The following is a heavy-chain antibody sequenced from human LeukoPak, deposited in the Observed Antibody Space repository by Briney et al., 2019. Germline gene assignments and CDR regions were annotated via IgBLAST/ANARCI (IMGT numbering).Heavy chain of an antibody. CDR3: ARETDYPDAFDI. D-gene: IGHD3-16*01. Sequence: PGGSLRLSCAASGFTISSYSMHWVRQAPGKGLEWVAVICYDGSNKFYADSVKGGFTISRDNSKNRLYLQMNGLRAEDTGVYYCARETDYPDAFDIWGQGTMVTVSS. CDR2: ICYDGSNK. CDR1: GFTISSYS. J-gene: IGHJ3*02. V-gene: IGHV3-33*01.